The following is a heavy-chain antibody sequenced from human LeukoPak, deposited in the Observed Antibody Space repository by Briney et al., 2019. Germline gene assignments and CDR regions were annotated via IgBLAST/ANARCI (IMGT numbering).Heavy chain of an antibody. CDR3: AREGGSYSFDY. CDR2: IGISGTPI. J-gene: IGHJ4*02. D-gene: IGHD1-26*01. Sequence: PGGSLRLSCAASGFTFSTYELNWVRQAPGKGLEWVSYIGISGTPIYYADSVKGRFTVSRDNAKNSLYLQMNSLRAEDTAVYYCAREGGSYSFDYWGQGTLVTVSS. CDR1: GFTFSTYE. V-gene: IGHV3-48*03.